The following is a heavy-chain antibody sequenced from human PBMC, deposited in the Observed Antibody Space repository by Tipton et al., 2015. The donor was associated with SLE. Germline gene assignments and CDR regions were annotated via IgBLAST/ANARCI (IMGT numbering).Heavy chain of an antibody. J-gene: IGHJ4*02. Sequence: SLRLSCAASGFTFSSYSMNWVRQAPGKGLEWVSYISSSSSTIYYADSVKGRFTISRDNAKNSLYLQMNSLRAEDTAVYYCARLAGDGTGYWGQGTLVTVSS. CDR2: ISSSSSTI. D-gene: IGHD2-8*02. V-gene: IGHV3-48*01. CDR1: GFTFSSYS. CDR3: ARLAGDGTGY.